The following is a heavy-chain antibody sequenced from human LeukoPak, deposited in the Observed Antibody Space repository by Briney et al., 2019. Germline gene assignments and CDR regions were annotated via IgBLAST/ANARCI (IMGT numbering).Heavy chain of an antibody. V-gene: IGHV4-31*03. J-gene: IGHJ4*02. CDR1: GASISSGRYY. D-gene: IGHD3-10*01. CDR2: IYYSGSS. Sequence: SQTLSLTCTVSGASISSGRYYWSWIRQHPGKGLELIAYIYYSGSSYYNPSLRSRVTISVDTSKNQFSLKLSSVTAADTAVYHCARVHGSGTYYIDYWGQGTLVTVSS. CDR3: ARVHGSGTYYIDY.